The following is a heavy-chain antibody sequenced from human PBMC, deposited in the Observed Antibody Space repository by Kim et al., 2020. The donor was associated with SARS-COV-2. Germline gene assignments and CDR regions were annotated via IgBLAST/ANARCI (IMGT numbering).Heavy chain of an antibody. CDR1: GFTLGDYA. D-gene: IGHD1-26*01. CDR2: IIIKAYDGTT. CDR3: QATLGSYHVFDY. V-gene: IGHV3-49*04. J-gene: IGHJ4*02. Sequence: GGSLRLSCTASGFTLGDYAMSWVRQAPGKGRGWVGFIIIKAYDGTTEYAASVKGRFTISRDDSKIIAYLQMNSLKTEDTAVSYCQATLGSYHVFDYWGQGTLVTVSS.